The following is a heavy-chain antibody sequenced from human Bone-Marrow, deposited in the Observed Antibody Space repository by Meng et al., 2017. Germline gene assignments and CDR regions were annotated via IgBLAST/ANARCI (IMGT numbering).Heavy chain of an antibody. D-gene: IGHD2-15*01. CDR2: IYYSGST. J-gene: IGHJ5*02. Sequence: ESLKISCTVSGGSISSGSYYWSWIRQPPGKGLEWIGYIYYSGSTNYNPSLKSRVTISVDTSKNQFSLKLSSVTAADTAVYYCARGVRRYCSGGSCLYNWFDPWGQGTLVTVSS. CDR1: GGSISSGSYY. CDR3: ARGVRRYCSGGSCLYNWFDP. V-gene: IGHV4-61*01.